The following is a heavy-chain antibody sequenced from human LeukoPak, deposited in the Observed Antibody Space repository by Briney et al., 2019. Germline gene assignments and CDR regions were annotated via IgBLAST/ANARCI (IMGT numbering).Heavy chain of an antibody. V-gene: IGHV3-48*03. J-gene: IGHJ6*02. CDR3: ARERGSQARAGMDV. CDR1: GFTFSSYE. D-gene: IGHD3-16*01. Sequence: QPGGSLRLSCAASGFTFSSYEMNWVRQAPGKGLEWVSYISSSRSTIYYADSVKGRFTISRDNAKNSLYLQMNSLRVEDTAVYYCARERGSQARAGMDVWGQGTTVTVSS. CDR2: ISSSRSTI.